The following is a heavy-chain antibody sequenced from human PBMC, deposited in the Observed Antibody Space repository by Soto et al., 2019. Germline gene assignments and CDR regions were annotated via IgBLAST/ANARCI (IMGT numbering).Heavy chain of an antibody. Sequence: VSVKGYWKGAGYRLTGYLGDWGLQAPGQRLEWMGWINAGNGNTKYSQKFQGRVTITRDTSASTAYMELSSLRSEDTAVYYCAFLRLTVTTIYALDISGERTMLTVPS. V-gene: IGHV1-3*01. CDR2: INAGNGNT. CDR1: GYRLTGYL. J-gene: IGHJ3*02. CDR3: AFLRLTVTTIYALDI. D-gene: IGHD4-17*01.